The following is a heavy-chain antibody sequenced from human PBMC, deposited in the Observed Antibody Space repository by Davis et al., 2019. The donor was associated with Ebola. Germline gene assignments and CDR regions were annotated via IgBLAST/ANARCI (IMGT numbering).Heavy chain of an antibody. CDR2: IYYSGST. D-gene: IGHD3-3*01. CDR3: ARHGGAYYDFWSGSHYYGMDV. CDR1: GGSISSYY. V-gene: IGHV4-59*01. J-gene: IGHJ6*02. Sequence: PSETLSLTCTVSGGSISSYYWSWIRQPPGKGLEWIGYIYYSGSTNYNPSLKSRVTISVDTSKNQFSMKLSSVTAADTAVYYCARHGGAYYDFWSGSHYYGMDVWGQGTTVTVSS.